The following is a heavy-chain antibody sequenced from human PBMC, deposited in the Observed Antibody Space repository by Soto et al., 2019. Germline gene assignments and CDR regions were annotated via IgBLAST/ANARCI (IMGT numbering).Heavy chain of an antibody. CDR3: ARYFYASSDYSHWDYGMDV. D-gene: IGHD3-22*01. Sequence: QITLKESGPTLVKPTQTLTLTCTLSGFSLSTSGVGVGWIRQTPEKALEWLALIYWDDDKLYSPSLKSRLTITKDPAKNPVVLTMTNMDPVDTATYYCARYFYASSDYSHWDYGMDVWGQGTTVTVSS. J-gene: IGHJ6*02. V-gene: IGHV2-5*02. CDR1: GFSLSTSGVG. CDR2: IYWDDDK.